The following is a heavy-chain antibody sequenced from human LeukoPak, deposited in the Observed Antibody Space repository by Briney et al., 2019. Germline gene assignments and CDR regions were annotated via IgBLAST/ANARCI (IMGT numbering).Heavy chain of an antibody. D-gene: IGHD3-22*01. CDR2: IGRFGGST. J-gene: IGHJ4*02. CDR3: SVVVSDY. CDR1: GFTFSNYA. V-gene: IGHV3-23*01. Sequence: GGSLRLSCAASGFTFSNYAMSWVRQAPGKGLEWVSGIGRFGGSTYYADSVKGRFTISRDNSKSTLYLQMNSLRAEDTAVYYCSVVVSDYWGQGTLVSVSS.